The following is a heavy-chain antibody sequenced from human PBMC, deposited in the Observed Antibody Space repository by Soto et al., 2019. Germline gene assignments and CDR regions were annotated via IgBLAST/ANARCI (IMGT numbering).Heavy chain of an antibody. CDR2: TYYRSKWYS. D-gene: IGHD6-19*01. J-gene: IGHJ4*02. CDR1: GYSVSSTSAA. V-gene: IGHV6-1*01. Sequence: SQTLSLTCAISGYSVSSTSAAWSWIRQSPSRGLEWLGRTYYRSKWYSDYAVSVKSRITINPDTSKNQFSLQLNSVTPEDTAVYYCARGSYYSGWVWGQGNLVTVSS. CDR3: ARGSYYSGWV.